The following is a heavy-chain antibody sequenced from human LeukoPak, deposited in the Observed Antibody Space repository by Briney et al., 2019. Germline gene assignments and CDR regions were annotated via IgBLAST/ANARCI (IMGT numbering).Heavy chain of an antibody. D-gene: IGHD3-10*01. Sequence: GGSLRLTCGASGFTFRNYWMHWVRQAPGKGLVWVSRISSDGSGASYADSVKGRFTISRDNAKKTLYLQMNSLRAEDTAVYYCARVDGSGSYYNSPFDHWGQGTLVTVSS. CDR2: ISSDGSGA. CDR1: GFTFRNYW. CDR3: ARVDGSGSYYNSPFDH. V-gene: IGHV3-74*01. J-gene: IGHJ4*02.